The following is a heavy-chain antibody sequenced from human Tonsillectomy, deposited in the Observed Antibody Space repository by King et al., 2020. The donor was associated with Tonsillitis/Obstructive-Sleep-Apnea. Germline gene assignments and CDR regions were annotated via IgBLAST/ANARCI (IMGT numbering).Heavy chain of an antibody. CDR1: GGSFNDFS. CDR2: INHSGST. D-gene: IGHD6-19*01. CDR3: ARGENIAVTATSPRFIHYYYYGLDV. Sequence: VQLQQWGAGLLKPSETLSLTCAVYGGSFNDFSWNWIRQPPGKGLEWIGEINHSGSTNYIPSLKSRVTMSLDTSKNQFSLKLNSVTAADTAVYYCARGENIAVTATSPRFIHYYYYGLDVWGQGATVTVSS. V-gene: IGHV4-34*01. J-gene: IGHJ6*02.